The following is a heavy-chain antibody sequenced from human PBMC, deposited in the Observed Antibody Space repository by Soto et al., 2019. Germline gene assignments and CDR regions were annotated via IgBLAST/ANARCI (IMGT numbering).Heavy chain of an antibody. J-gene: IGHJ6*01. D-gene: IGHD6-13*01. CDR1: GYSFTSYW. Sequence: VASVKISCXGSGYSFTSYWVGWVRHMPGKGLEWMGIIYPGDSDTRYSPSFQGQVTISADKSISTAYLQWSSMKASDTAMYYCARHRRYSSSWYGRNYYYYGMEVWGKGTTVTVSS. V-gene: IGHV5-51*01. CDR2: IYPGDSDT. CDR3: ARHRRYSSSWYGRNYYYYGMEV.